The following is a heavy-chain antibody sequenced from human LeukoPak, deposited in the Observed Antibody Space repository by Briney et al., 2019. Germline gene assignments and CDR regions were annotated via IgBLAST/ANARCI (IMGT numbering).Heavy chain of an antibody. V-gene: IGHV3-48*03. D-gene: IGHD4-23*01. CDR3: ARVPRWYVIDY. CDR1: GFNFSSYE. J-gene: IGHJ4*02. CDR2: ISSRGSTI. Sequence: RGSLRLSCAASGFNFSSYEMKWVRQAPGKALEWGSYISSRGSTIYYADSVKGRFTISRDNAKNSLYLQMNSLRAEDTAVYYCARVPRWYVIDYWGQGTLVTVSS.